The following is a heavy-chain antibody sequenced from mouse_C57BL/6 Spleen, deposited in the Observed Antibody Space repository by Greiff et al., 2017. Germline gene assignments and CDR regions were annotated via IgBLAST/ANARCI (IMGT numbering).Heavy chain of an antibody. V-gene: IGHV1-50*01. CDR3: ARSLYYYGSDWYFDV. D-gene: IGHD1-1*01. CDR1: GYTFTSYW. J-gene: IGHJ1*03. Sequence: QVQLQQPGAELVKPGASVKLSCKASGYTFTSYWMQWVKQRPGQGLEWIGEIDPSDSYTNYNQKFKGKATLTVDTSSSTAYMQLSSLTSEDSAVYYCARSLYYYGSDWYFDVWGTGTTVTVSS. CDR2: IDPSDSYT.